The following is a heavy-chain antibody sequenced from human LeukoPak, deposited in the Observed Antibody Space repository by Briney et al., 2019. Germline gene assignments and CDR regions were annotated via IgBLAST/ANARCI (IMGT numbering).Heavy chain of an antibody. CDR3: VKAAVAYYFGCRCYEVGYFDY. D-gene: IGHD2-15*01. Sequence: SVKVSCKASGGSFSGYAISWVPQAPGQGLQRMGEIIPIFGTANYAQKFQGRVTITTDESTSTAYMELSSLRSEDTAVYYWVKAAVAYYFGCRCYEVGYFDYWGQGTLVIDSS. V-gene: IGHV1-69*05. CDR1: GGSFSGYA. CDR2: IIPIFGTA. J-gene: IGHJ4*02.